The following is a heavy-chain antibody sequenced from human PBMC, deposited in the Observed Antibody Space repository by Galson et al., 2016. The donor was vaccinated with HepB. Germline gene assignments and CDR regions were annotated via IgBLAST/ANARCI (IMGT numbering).Heavy chain of an antibody. D-gene: IGHD4-23*01. CDR2: IIPLFRTA. CDR3: ASRRVVTPGSPPSTYYGMHV. CDR1: GDTFINYA. Sequence: SVKVSCKASGDTFINYAISWVRQAPGRGLEWMGGIIPLFRTANYAQQFQGRVAITADESTSTSYMELSSLRSEDTAVYYCASRRVVTPGSPPSTYYGMHVWGQGTTVTVSS. J-gene: IGHJ6*02. V-gene: IGHV1-69*13.